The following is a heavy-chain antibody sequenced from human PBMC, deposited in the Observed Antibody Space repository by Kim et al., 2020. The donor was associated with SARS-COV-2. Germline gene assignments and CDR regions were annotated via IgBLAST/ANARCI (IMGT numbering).Heavy chain of an antibody. CDR1: GFTFSSYG. V-gene: IGHV3-33*01. CDR2: IWYDGSNK. CDR3: AREGQIFDPPARGSRNYYYYGMDV. D-gene: IGHD3-9*01. J-gene: IGHJ6*02. Sequence: GGSLRLSCAASGFTFSSYGMHWVRQAPGKGLEWVAVIWYDGSNKYYADSVKGRFTISRDNSKNTLYLQMNSLRAEDTAVYYYAREGQIFDPPARGSRNYYYYGMDVWGQGTTVTVSS.